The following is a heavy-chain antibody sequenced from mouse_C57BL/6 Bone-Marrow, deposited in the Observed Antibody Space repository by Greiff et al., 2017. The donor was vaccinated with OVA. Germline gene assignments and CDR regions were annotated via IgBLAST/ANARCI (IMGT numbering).Heavy chain of an antibody. J-gene: IGHJ1*03. D-gene: IGHD1-1*01. Sequence: EVQVVESGPELVKPGASVKMSCKASGYTFTDYNMHWVKQSHGKSLEWIGYINPNNGGTSYNQKFKGKATLTVNKSSSTAYMELRSLTSEDSAVYYCARGSREYFDVWGTGTTVTVSS. CDR3: ARGSREYFDV. CDR1: GYTFTDYN. V-gene: IGHV1-22*01. CDR2: INPNNGGT.